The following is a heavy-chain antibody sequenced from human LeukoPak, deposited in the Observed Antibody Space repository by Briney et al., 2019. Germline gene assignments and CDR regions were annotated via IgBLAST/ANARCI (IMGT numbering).Heavy chain of an antibody. D-gene: IGHD3-9*01. CDR2: ISSSGSTI. CDR1: GFTFGDYA. Sequence: PGGSLRLSCTASGFTFGDYAMNWVRQAPGKGLEWVSYISSSGSTIYYADSVKGRFTISRDNAKNSLYLQMNSMRAEDTAVYYCTREVRYYDILTGYHISKAPRYFDYWGQGTLVTVSS. CDR3: TREVRYYDILTGYHISKAPRYFDY. J-gene: IGHJ4*02. V-gene: IGHV3-48*03.